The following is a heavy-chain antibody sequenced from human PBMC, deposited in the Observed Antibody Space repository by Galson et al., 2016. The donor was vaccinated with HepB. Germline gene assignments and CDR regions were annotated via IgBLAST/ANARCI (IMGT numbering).Heavy chain of an antibody. D-gene: IGHD6-13*01. J-gene: IGHJ6*02. V-gene: IGHV3-48*02. CDR3: ARDRPTMYGNSWAYYYYGMDV. CDR2: ISSRSNTI. Sequence: SLRLSCEASGFTFSGYGMNWVRQAPGKGLEWISYISSRSNTIYYADYVKGRVSMSTDTAKNSLYLQMNSLRDEDTPVYYCARDRPTMYGNSWAYYYYGMDVWGQGTLVTVSS. CDR1: GFTFSGYG.